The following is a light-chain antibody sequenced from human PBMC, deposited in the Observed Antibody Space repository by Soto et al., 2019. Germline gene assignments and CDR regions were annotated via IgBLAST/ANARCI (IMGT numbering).Light chain of an antibody. Sequence: EKVMTQSPATLSVSPGERATLSCRASQSVSSNLAWYQQKPGQAPRLLIYGASTRATGIPARFSGSGSGTEFTLTIGSLQSEDFAVYYCQQYNNWPPLTFGGGTKVEIK. CDR3: QQYNNWPPLT. CDR1: QSVSSN. V-gene: IGKV3-15*01. CDR2: GAS. J-gene: IGKJ4*01.